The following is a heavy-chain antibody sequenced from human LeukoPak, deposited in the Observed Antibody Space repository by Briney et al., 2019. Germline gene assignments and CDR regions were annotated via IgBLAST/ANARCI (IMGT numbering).Heavy chain of an antibody. CDR3: ARDQGYYFDY. J-gene: IGHJ4*02. CDR2: IYYSGST. Sequence: PSETLSLTCTVSGGSISSSSYYWGWIRQPPGKGLEWIGSIYYSGSTYYNPSLKSRVTMSLDTSKNQFSLKLSSVTAADTAVYYCARDQGYYFDYWGQGTLVIVSS. V-gene: IGHV4-39*07. CDR1: GGSISSSSYY.